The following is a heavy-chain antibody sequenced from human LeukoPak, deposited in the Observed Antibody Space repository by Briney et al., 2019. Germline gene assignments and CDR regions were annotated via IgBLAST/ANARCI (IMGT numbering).Heavy chain of an antibody. CDR2: ISYDGSNK. Sequence: PGGSLRLSCAASGLTFSSYGMHWVRQAPGKGLEWVAVISYDGSNKYYADSVKGRFTISRDNSKNTLYLQMNSLRAEDTAVYYCAKERYGDYPDYWGQGTLVTVSS. V-gene: IGHV3-30*18. J-gene: IGHJ4*02. D-gene: IGHD4-17*01. CDR1: GLTFSSYG. CDR3: AKERYGDYPDY.